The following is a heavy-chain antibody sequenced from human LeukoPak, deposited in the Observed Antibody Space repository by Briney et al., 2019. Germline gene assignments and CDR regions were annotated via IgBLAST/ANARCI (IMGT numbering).Heavy chain of an antibody. V-gene: IGHV1-2*02. CDR2: INPNSGGT. J-gene: IGHJ3*02. Sequence: GASVKVSCKASGGTFSSYAISWVRQAPGQGLEWMGWINPNSGGTSYAQKFQGRVTMTRDTSISTAYMELSRLGSDDTAVYFCARAGGGYSSGWGAFDIWGQGTVVTVSS. D-gene: IGHD5-18*01. CDR3: ARAGGGYSSGWGAFDI. CDR1: GGTFSSYA.